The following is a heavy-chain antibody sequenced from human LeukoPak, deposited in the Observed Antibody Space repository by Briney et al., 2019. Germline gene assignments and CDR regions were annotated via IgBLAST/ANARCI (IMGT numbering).Heavy chain of an antibody. D-gene: IGHD2-2*01. V-gene: IGHV1-18*03. J-gene: IGHJ6*02. CDR3: ARDQIVVVPGDSSSSDYHYYYGMDV. CDR1: GYTFTSYG. CDR2: ISAYNGNT. Sequence: ASVKVSCKASGYTFTSYGISRVRQAPGQGLAWMGWISAYNGNTNYAQKLQGKVTMTTDTSTSTAYMELRSLRSDDMAVYYCARDQIVVVPGDSSSSDYHYYYGMDVWGQGTTVTVSS.